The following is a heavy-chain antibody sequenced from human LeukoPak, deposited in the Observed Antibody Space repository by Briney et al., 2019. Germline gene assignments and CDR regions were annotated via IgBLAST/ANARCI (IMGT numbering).Heavy chain of an antibody. D-gene: IGHD4-17*01. Sequence: SETLSLTCTVSGGSINAYYWSWIRQPAGKGLEYIGRIYASGSTNYSPFLRTRVTISLDKSKNQFSLNLTSVTAADTAVYYCARGDYGQNWFDPWGQGTLVTVFS. J-gene: IGHJ5*02. CDR2: IYASGST. V-gene: IGHV4-4*07. CDR3: ARGDYGQNWFDP. CDR1: GGSINAYY.